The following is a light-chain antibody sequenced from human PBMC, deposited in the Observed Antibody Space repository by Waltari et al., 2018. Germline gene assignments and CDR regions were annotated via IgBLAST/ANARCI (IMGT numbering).Light chain of an antibody. CDR1: ELGQKY. CDR3: QAWDSFTDVM. Sequence: SYELTQPTSVSVSPGQTATISCSGDELGQKYVCWYQHKPGQSPVLVIYQDVKRPSGIPERFSGSTSGDTATLTIRGTQAVDEADYYCQAWDSFTDVMCGGGTKLTVL. CDR2: QDV. J-gene: IGLJ3*02. V-gene: IGLV3-1*01.